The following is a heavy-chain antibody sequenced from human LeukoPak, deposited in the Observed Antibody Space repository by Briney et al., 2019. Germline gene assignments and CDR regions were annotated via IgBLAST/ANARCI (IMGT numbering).Heavy chain of an antibody. CDR3: AKDDSIVGATSPFFDY. CDR2: IRDDGSNK. Sequence: GGSLRLSCAASGFTFSSYGMHGVRQAPGRGLEWVAFIRDDGSNKYYADSVKGRFTISRDNSKNTLYLQMNSRRAEDTAVYYCAKDDSIVGATSPFFDYWGQGTLVTVSS. J-gene: IGHJ4*02. D-gene: IGHD1-26*01. CDR1: GFTFSSYG. V-gene: IGHV3-30*02.